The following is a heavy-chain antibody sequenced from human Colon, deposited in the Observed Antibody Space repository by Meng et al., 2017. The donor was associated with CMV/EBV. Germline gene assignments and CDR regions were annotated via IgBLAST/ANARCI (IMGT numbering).Heavy chain of an antibody. D-gene: IGHD3-22*01. CDR3: ATGTYYYDRSGNHHDPSDNYYLDHFDY. J-gene: IGHJ4*02. CDR2: ITSSGNQ. Sequence: WIRQGPGKGLEYVSYITSSGNQYYSDSVKGRFTISRDNAQNSLYLEMNNLRAEDTAVYYCATGTYYYDRSGNHHDPSDNYYLDHFDYWGQGTLVTVSS. V-gene: IGHV3-11*01.